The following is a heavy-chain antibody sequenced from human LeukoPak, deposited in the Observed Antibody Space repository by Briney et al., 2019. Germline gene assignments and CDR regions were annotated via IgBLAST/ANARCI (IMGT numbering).Heavy chain of an antibody. Sequence: ASVKVSCKASGYTFTSYGFSWVRQAPGQGLEWMGWISTYYGNTNYAQKLQNRVTMTTDTSTSTAYMELTSLRSDDTAVYYCARVYSTNYYGSGDRPFLFDYWGQGTVVTVSS. CDR1: GYTFTSYG. V-gene: IGHV1-18*01. D-gene: IGHD3-10*01. J-gene: IGHJ4*02. CDR3: ARVYSTNYYGSGDRPFLFDY. CDR2: ISTYYGNT.